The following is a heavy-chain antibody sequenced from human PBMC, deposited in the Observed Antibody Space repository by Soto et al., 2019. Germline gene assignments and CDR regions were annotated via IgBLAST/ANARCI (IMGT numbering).Heavy chain of an antibody. V-gene: IGHV4-61*01. J-gene: IGHJ6*02. D-gene: IGHD2-21*01. Sequence: SETLSLTCTVSGDSVSSGNYYWSWIRQPPGKGLEWIGYIYYNGSTNYNPSLKSRVTISLDTSKNQFSLKLSSVTAADTAVYYCARDLKHCGTCVVDYGTDVWGQGTTVTVSS. CDR1: GDSVSSGNYY. CDR2: IYYNGST. CDR3: ARDLKHCGTCVVDYGTDV.